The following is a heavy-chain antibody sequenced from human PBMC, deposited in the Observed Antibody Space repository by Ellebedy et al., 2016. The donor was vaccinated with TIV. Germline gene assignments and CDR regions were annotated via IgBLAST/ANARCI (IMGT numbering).Heavy chain of an antibody. CDR2: IHTAGDT. D-gene: IGHD4-17*01. J-gene: IGHJ4*02. CDR1: SDD. Sequence: GESLKISCAASSDDMHWVRQVTGKGLEWVSTIHTAGDTYYPGSVKGRFTISRDNAKNTLYLQMNSLGLEDTAVYYCARDGTYGRFDYWGQGTLVTVSS. CDR3: ARDGTYGRFDY. V-gene: IGHV3-13*01.